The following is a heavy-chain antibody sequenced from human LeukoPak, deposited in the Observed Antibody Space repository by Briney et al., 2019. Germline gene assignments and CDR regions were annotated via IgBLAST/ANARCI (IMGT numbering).Heavy chain of an antibody. Sequence: GGSLRLSCAASGFSFHNFVVSWVRQAPGEGLEWVSTISGSGDYTYYADSVKGRFTISRDNSKNTLYLQMNSLRAEDTAIYYCAKVTYGSGTYGAFDSWGQGTLVTVSS. CDR1: GFSFHNFV. J-gene: IGHJ4*02. CDR2: ISGSGDYT. D-gene: IGHD3-10*01. V-gene: IGHV3-23*01. CDR3: AKVTYGSGTYGAFDS.